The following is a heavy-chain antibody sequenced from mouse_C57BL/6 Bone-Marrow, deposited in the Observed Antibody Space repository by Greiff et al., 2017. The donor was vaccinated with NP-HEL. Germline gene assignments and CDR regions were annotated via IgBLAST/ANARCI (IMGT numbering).Heavy chain of an antibody. CDR1: DSEVFPIAY. D-gene: IGHD1-1*01. CDR2: ILPSIGRT. CDR3: ARGGYGSSYWYFDV. J-gene: IGHJ1*03. Sequence: VQLQQSGSELRSPGSSVKLSCKDFDSEVFPIAYMSWVRQKPGHGFEWIGGILPSIGRTIYGEKFEDKATLDADTLSNTAYLELNSLTSEDSAICYCARGGYGSSYWYFDVWGTGTTVTVSS. V-gene: IGHV15-2*01.